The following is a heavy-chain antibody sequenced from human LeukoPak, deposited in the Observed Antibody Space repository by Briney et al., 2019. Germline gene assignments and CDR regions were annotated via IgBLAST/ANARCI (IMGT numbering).Heavy chain of an antibody. J-gene: IGHJ4*02. Sequence: GGSLRLSCAASGFTFSSYWMSWVRQAPGKGLEWVGRIKSKTDGGTTDYAAPVKGRFTISRDDSKNTLYLQMNSLKTEDTAVYYCTTDFSVSSSYSFDYWGQGTLVTVSS. V-gene: IGHV3-15*01. D-gene: IGHD6-6*01. CDR1: GFTFSSYW. CDR3: TTDFSVSSSYSFDY. CDR2: IKSKTDGGTT.